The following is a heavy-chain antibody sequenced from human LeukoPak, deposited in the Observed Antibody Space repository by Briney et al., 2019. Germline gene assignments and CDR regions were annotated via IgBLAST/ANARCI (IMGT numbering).Heavy chain of an antibody. CDR2: INIDGSGT. CDR1: GFTFSNYW. Sequence: GGSLRLSCAASGFTFSNYWMHWVRHAPGKGLVWVSRINIDGSGTNYAHSVKARFTISRDNAKNTLYLQMNSLRAEDTAVYYCARVGSSSSWYVLSYFDYWGQGTLVTVSS. D-gene: IGHD6-13*01. J-gene: IGHJ4*02. V-gene: IGHV3-74*01. CDR3: ARVGSSSSWYVLSYFDY.